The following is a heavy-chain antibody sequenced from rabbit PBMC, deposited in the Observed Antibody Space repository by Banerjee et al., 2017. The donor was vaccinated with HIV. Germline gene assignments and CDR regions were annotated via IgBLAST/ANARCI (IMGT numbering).Heavy chain of an antibody. CDR3: ARDLAGVIGWNFNF. CDR2: RT. Sequence: RTYYASWVNGRFTISSDNAQNTMDLQMDSLTAADTATYFCARDLAGVIGWNFNFWGQGTLVTVS. J-gene: IGHJ3*01. D-gene: IGHD4-1*01. V-gene: IGHV1S8*01.